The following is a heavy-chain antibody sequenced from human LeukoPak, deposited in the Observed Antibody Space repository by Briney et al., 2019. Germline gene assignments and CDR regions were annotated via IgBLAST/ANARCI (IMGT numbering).Heavy chain of an antibody. CDR1: GFGVSSNY. V-gene: IGHV3-66*01. D-gene: IGHD1-26*01. CDR3: ARGGTGRSSYDL. Sequence: GGSLRLSCAASGFGVSSNYMSWVRQAPGKGPEWVSVIYTGGNTYYADSVKGRFTISRDNSMSTIYLQMNSLRAEDTAVYYCARGGTGRSSYDLWGQGTLVTVSS. CDR2: IYTGGNT. J-gene: IGHJ4*02.